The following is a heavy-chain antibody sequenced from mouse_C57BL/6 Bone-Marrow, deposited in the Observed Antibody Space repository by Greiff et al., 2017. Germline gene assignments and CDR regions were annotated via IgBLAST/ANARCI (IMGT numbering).Heavy chain of an antibody. CDR3: AREDGYYDAMDY. Sequence: EVKLQESGPGLVKPSQSLSLTCSVTGYSITSGYYWNWIRQFPGNKLEWMGYISYDGGNNYNPSLKNRISITRDTSKNQFFLKLNSVTTEDTATYYCAREDGYYDAMDYWGQGTSVTVSS. D-gene: IGHD2-3*01. V-gene: IGHV3-6*01. CDR1: GYSITSGYY. CDR2: ISYDGGN. J-gene: IGHJ4*01.